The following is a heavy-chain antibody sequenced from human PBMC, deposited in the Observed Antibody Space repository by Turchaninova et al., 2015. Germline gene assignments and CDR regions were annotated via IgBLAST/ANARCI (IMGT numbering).Heavy chain of an antibody. V-gene: IGHV3-48*02. J-gene: IGHJ4*02. CDR1: VFTFSTYN. CDR2: ITSSSGTR. CDR3: ARGSPKXHEFXX. Sequence: EVQLVESGGGLVQPGGSLRLSCAASVFTFSTYNMTWFRQAPVKGLVWVSYITSSSGTRXXXDSXXXRIXXPRDXAKNSXXLQXXXLRDEDTXXXYCARGSPKXHEFXXWGQGTLVTXSS.